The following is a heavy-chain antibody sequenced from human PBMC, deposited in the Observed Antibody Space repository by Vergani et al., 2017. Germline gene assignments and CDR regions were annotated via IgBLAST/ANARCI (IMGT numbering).Heavy chain of an antibody. Sequence: QVQLQESGPGLVKPSETLSLTCTVSGGSISSYYWSWIRQPPGKGLEWIGEINHSGSTNYNPSLKSRVTISVDTSKNQFSLKLSSVTAADTAVYYCARTGQLVWGDGYYFDYWGQGTLVTVSS. D-gene: IGHD6-13*01. V-gene: IGHV4-59*12. J-gene: IGHJ4*02. CDR2: INHSGST. CDR3: ARTGQLVWGDGYYFDY. CDR1: GGSISSYY.